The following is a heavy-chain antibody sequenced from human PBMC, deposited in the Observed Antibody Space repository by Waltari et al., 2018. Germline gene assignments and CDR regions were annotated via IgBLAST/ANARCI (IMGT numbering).Heavy chain of an antibody. V-gene: IGHV4-34*01. CDR1: GGSFSGYY. CDR2: INHSGST. Sequence: QVQLQQWGAGLLKPSETLSLTCAVYGGSFSGYYWSWIRQPPGQGLEWIGEINHSGSTNYNPSLKSRVTISVDTSKNQFSLKLSSVTAADTAVYYCARLRIVAIAVAGTTRAMEFDPWGQGTLVTVSS. J-gene: IGHJ5*02. CDR3: ARLRIVAIAVAGTTRAMEFDP. D-gene: IGHD6-19*01.